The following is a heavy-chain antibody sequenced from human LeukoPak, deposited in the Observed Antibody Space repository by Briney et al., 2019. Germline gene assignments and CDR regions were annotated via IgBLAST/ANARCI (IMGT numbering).Heavy chain of an antibody. V-gene: IGHV3-23*01. Sequence: PGGSLRLSCAASGFTFSSYTMSWVRQGPGKGLEWVSTISGSGGSTYYADSVKGRFTISRDNSRDTLYLQMNSLRAEDTAIYYCAKHLLSLIVVTTAPDYWGQGTLVTVSS. J-gene: IGHJ4*02. CDR1: GFTFSSYT. D-gene: IGHD2-21*02. CDR3: AKHLLSLIVVTTAPDY. CDR2: ISGSGGST.